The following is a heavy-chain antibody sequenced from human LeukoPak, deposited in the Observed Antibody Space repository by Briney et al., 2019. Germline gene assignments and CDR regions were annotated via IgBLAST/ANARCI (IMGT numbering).Heavy chain of an antibody. Sequence: SETLSLTCTVSGGSISSYYWSWIRQPAGKGLELVGRIYTSGSTNYNPSLKSRVTMSVDTSKNQFSLKLSSVTGADKAVYYGARVRDCRSGYPHNWLYPSGEGNVLTASP. D-gene: IGHD3-3*01. CDR1: GGSISSYY. CDR3: ARVRDCRSGYPHNWLYP. J-gene: IGHJ5*02. V-gene: IGHV4-4*07. CDR2: IYTSGST.